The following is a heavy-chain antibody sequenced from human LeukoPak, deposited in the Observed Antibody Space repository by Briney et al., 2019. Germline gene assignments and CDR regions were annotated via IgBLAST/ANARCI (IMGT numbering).Heavy chain of an antibody. V-gene: IGHV4-34*01. Sequence: PGGSLRLSCAASGFTFSSYSMNWVRQPPGKGLEWIGEINHSGSTNYNPSLKSRVTISVDTSKNQFSLKLSSVTAADTAVYYCARGRRGIAAAGTKDYWGQGTLVTVSS. CDR3: ARGRRGIAAAGTKDY. CDR2: INHSGST. CDR1: GFTFSSYS. D-gene: IGHD6-13*01. J-gene: IGHJ4*02.